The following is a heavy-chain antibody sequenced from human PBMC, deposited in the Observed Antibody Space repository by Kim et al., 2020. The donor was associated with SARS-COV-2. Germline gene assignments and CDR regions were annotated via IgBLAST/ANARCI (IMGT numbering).Heavy chain of an antibody. J-gene: IGHJ5*02. CDR3: ARDVFCSSTSCYVNWFDP. CDR2: INAGNGNT. D-gene: IGHD2-2*01. Sequence: ASVKVSCKASGYTFTSYAMHWVRQAPGQRLEWMGWINAGNGNTKYSQKFQGRVTITRDTSASTAYMELGSLRSEDTAVYYCARDVFCSSTSCYVNWFDPWGQGTLVTVSS. CDR1: GYTFTSYA. V-gene: IGHV1-3*01.